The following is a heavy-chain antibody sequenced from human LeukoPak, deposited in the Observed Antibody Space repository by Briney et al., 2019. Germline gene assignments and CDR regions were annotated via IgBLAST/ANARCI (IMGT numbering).Heavy chain of an antibody. CDR3: ARAPRGYSSSYNWFDP. V-gene: IGHV4-59*01. CDR2: IYYSGST. CDR1: GFTFSSYA. J-gene: IGHJ5*02. D-gene: IGHD6-6*01. Sequence: GSLRLSCAASGFTFSSYAMSWIRQPPGKGLEWIGYIYYSGSTNYNPSLKSRVTISVDTSKNQFSLKLSSVTAADTAVYYCARAPRGYSSSYNWFDPWGQGTLVTVSS.